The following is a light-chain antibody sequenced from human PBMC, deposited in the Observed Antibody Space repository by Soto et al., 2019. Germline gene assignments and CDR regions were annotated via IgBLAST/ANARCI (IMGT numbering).Light chain of an antibody. CDR2: AAS. CDR3: QQTYSGPRT. Sequence: DIQMTQSPSSLSASVGDRVTITCRSSQSFISYLNWYQQKAGKSPQLLIYAASTLQSGVPARFSGGGSGTDFTHTISSLQPEDSAIYYCQQTYSGPRTFGHGTKLEIK. CDR1: QSFISY. J-gene: IGKJ2*02. V-gene: IGKV1-39*01.